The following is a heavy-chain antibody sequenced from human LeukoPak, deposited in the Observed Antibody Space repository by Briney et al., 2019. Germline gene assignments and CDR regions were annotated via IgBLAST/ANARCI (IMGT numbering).Heavy chain of an antibody. V-gene: IGHV3-21*01. CDR2: ISSSSSYI. CDR1: GFTFSSYS. J-gene: IGHJ4*02. D-gene: IGHD6-13*01. CDR3: ARDPLSSSSFDL. Sequence: GGSLRLSCAASGFTFSSYSMNWVRQAPGKGLEWVSSISSSSSYIYYADSVRGRFTISRDNAKNSLYLQMNSLRAEDTAVYYCARDPLSSSSFDLWGQGTLVTVSS.